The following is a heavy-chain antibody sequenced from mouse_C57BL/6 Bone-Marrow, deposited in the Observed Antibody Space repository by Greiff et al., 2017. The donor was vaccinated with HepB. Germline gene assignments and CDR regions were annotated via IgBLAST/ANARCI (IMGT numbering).Heavy chain of an antibody. V-gene: IGHV1-81*01. Sequence: QVQLQQSGAELARPGASVKLSCKASGYTFTSYGISWVKQRTGQGLEWIGEIYPRSGNTYYNEKFKGKATLTADKSSSTAYMELRSLTSEDSAVYFCARGRDSITTVVDYFDYWGQGTTLTVSS. J-gene: IGHJ2*01. CDR3: ARGRDSITTVVDYFDY. D-gene: IGHD1-1*01. CDR1: GYTFTSYG. CDR2: IYPRSGNT.